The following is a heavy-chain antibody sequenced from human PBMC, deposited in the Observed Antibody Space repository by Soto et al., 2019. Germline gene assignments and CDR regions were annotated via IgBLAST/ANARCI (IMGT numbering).Heavy chain of an antibody. V-gene: IGHV3-30*03. CDR2: FSYDGTDE. CDR1: GFSFSSYG. J-gene: IGHJ4*02. D-gene: IGHD1-1*01. Sequence: QVQLVESGGGVVQPGRSLRLSCAASGFSFSSYGMHWVRQAPGKGLEWVAMFSYDGTDEYYADSVKGRFTISRDNSKXXXXXQXXXXXAXXXXXXXXXKQESDWNDHFDYWGQGTLVTVSS. CDR3: XKQESDWNDHFDY.